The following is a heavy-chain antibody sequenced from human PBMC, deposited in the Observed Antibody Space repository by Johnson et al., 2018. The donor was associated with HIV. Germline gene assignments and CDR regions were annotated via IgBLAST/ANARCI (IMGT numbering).Heavy chain of an antibody. Sequence: QVQLVESGGGVVQPGGSLRLSCAASGFTFTSYGMHWVRQAPGKGLEWVTFIRYDGSNKYFAEFVKGRFTISRDNAKNSLYLQMNSLRAEDTAVYYCASRGPSSSGACDIWGQGTMVTVSS. CDR3: ASRGPSSSGACDI. J-gene: IGHJ3*02. D-gene: IGHD6-6*01. CDR2: IRYDGSNK. CDR1: GFTFTSYG. V-gene: IGHV3-30*02.